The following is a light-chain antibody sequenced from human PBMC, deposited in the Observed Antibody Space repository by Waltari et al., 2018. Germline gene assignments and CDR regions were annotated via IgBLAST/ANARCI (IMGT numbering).Light chain of an antibody. V-gene: IGLV2-11*01. Sequence: HSALTQPRSVSGSPGQSVTISCSGTGSDVGSYDYITWFQQHPGKAPTLIIYDVYKRPSGVPARLSGSKSGNTASLTISGLQAEDEAEYYCCAYAGTYTWVFGGGTKLTVL. CDR3: CAYAGTYTWV. CDR1: GSDVGSYDY. CDR2: DVY. J-gene: IGLJ3*02.